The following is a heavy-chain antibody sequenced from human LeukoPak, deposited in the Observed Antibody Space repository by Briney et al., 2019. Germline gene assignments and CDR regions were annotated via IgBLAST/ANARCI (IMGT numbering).Heavy chain of an antibody. CDR3: ARDPRPYSGSGLHFDI. Sequence: GGSLRLSCAASGFTFSSYAMSWVRQAPGKGLEWVSAISGSGGSTYYADSVKGRFTISRDNAKNSLYLHLNSLRDEDTAVYYCARDPRPYSGSGLHFDIWGQGTLVTVSS. V-gene: IGHV3-23*01. CDR2: ISGSGGST. J-gene: IGHJ3*02. D-gene: IGHD1-26*01. CDR1: GFTFSSYA.